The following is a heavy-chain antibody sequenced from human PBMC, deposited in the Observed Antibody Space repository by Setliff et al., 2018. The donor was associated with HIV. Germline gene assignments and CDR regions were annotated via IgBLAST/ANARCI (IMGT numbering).Heavy chain of an antibody. D-gene: IGHD3-22*01. Sequence: SGPTLVNPTQTLTLTCTFSGFSLTTSGVGVGWIRQPPGMALGWLALIYWDDDKRYNPSLKSRLTITKDTSKNQVILTMTNMDPLEAGTYYCAHRLATMIEGDAFDILGQGAMVTVSS. V-gene: IGHV2-5*02. J-gene: IGHJ3*02. CDR3: AHRLATMIEGDAFDI. CDR1: GFSLTTSGVG. CDR2: IYWDDDK.